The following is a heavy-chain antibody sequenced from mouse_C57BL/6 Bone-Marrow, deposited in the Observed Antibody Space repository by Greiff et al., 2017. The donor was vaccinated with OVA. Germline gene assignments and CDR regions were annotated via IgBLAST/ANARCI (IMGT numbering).Heavy chain of an antibody. CDR2: IWSGGST. CDR1: GFSLTSYG. D-gene: IGHD1-1*01. V-gene: IGHV2-2*01. J-gene: IGHJ4*01. Sequence: QVHVKQSGPGLVQPSQSLSITCTVSGFSLTSYGVHWVRQSPGKGLEWLGVIWSGGSTDYNAAFISRLSISKDNSKSQVFFKMNSLQADDTAIYYCARAQFITTVVYYYAMDYWGQGTSVTVSS. CDR3: ARAQFITTVVYYYAMDY.